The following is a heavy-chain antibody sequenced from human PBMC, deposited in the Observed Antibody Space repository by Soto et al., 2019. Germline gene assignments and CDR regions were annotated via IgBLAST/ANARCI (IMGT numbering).Heavy chain of an antibody. CDR2: IIPIFGTA. CDR3: ARGVKWELRGVLLWYGMDV. J-gene: IGHJ6*02. Sequence: QVQLVQSGAEVKKPGSSVKVSCKASGGTFSSYAISWVRQAPGQGLEWMGGIIPIFGTANYAQKFEGRVTITADKSTSTAYMELSSLRSEDTAVYYCARGVKWELRGVLLWYGMDVWGQGTTVTVSS. D-gene: IGHD1-26*01. CDR1: GGTFSSYA. V-gene: IGHV1-69*06.